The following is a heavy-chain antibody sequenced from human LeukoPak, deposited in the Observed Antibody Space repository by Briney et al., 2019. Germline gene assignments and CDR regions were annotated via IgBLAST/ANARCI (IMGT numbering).Heavy chain of an antibody. D-gene: IGHD2-2*01. CDR2: INNSGST. CDR1: GGSFSGYY. J-gene: IGHJ4*02. CDR3: ARQGGCSSTSGHDY. V-gene: IGHV4-34*01. Sequence: SETLSLTCAVYGGSFSGYYWSRIRQPPGKGLEWIGEINNSGSTNYNPSLKSRVTRSVDTSKNQFSLKLSSVTAADTAVYYCARQGGCSSTSGHDYWGQGTLVTVSS.